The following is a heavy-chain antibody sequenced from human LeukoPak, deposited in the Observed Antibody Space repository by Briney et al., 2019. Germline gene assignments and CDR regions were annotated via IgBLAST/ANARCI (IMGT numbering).Heavy chain of an antibody. CDR2: INPNSGGT. D-gene: IGHD6-25*01. CDR3: ANSASGAIGPA. J-gene: IGHJ5*02. CDR1: GYTFTGYY. Sequence: ASVKVSCKASGYTFTGYYMHWVRQAPGQGLEWMGWINPNSGGTNYAQKFRGRVTMTRDASISTAYMELSRLRSDDTAVYYCANSASGAIGPAWGQGTLVTVSS. V-gene: IGHV1-2*02.